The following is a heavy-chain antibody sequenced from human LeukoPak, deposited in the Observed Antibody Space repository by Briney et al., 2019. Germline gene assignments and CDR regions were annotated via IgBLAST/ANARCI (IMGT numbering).Heavy chain of an antibody. J-gene: IGHJ3*02. CDR3: ARDVGASAPDAFDI. Sequence: PGGSLRLYCAASGFTFDDYGMSWVRQAPGKGLEWVSSISSSSNYIYYADSVKGRFTISRDNAKNSLYLQMNSLRAEDTDVYYCARDVGASAPDAFDIWGQGTMVTVSS. CDR1: GFTFDDYG. D-gene: IGHD1-26*01. V-gene: IGHV3-21*01. CDR2: ISSSSNYI.